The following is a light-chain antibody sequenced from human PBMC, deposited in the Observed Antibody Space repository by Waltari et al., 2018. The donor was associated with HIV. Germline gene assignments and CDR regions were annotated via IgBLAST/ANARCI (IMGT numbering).Light chain of an antibody. V-gene: IGKV1-9*01. J-gene: IGKJ3*01. CDR2: AAS. CDR1: QDVSNY. CDR3: QQHISDLVT. Sequence: DLQLTQSPSFLSASVGDTVTITCRASQDVSNYLVWYQQKPGKAPKLLIYAASTLQSGVPSRFSGTGSGTEFTLTISSLQPEDLATYYGQQHISDLVTFGPATKVDIK.